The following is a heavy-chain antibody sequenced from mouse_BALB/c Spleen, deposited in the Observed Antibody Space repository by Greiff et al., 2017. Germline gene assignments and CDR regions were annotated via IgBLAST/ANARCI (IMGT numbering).Heavy chain of an antibody. CDR3: ARGGDSLLPMDY. Sequence: EVQLQESGGGLVKPGGSLKLSCAASGFTFSSYAMSWVRQTPEKRLEWVASISSGGSTYYPDSVKGRFTISRDNARNILYLQMSSLRSEDTAMYYCARGGDSLLPMDYWGQGTSVTVSS. J-gene: IGHJ4*01. CDR1: GFTFSSYA. D-gene: IGHD1-2*01. V-gene: IGHV5-6-5*01. CDR2: ISSGGST.